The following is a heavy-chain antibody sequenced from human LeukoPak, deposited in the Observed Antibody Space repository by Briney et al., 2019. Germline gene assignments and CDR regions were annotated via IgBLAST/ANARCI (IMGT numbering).Heavy chain of an antibody. CDR1: GFTFDDYG. CDR2: INWNGGST. J-gene: IGHJ4*02. D-gene: IGHD5-18*01. Sequence: GGSLRLSCAASGFTFDDYGMSWVRQAPGKGLEWVSGINWNGGSTGYADSVKGRFTISRDNAKNSLYLQMNSLRAEDAALYHCARAGESYGHFDYWGQGTLVTVSS. CDR3: ARAGESYGHFDY. V-gene: IGHV3-20*01.